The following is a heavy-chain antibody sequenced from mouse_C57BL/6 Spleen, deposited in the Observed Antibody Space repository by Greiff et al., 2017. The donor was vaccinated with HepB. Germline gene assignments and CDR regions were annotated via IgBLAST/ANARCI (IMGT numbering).Heavy chain of an antibody. V-gene: IGHV1-69*01. CDR2: IDPSDSYT. D-gene: IGHD2-5*01. Sequence: QVQLQQPGAELVMPGASVKLSCKASGYTFTSYWMHWVKQRPGQGLEWIGEIDPSDSYTNYNQKFKGKSTLTVDKSSSTAYMQLSSLTSEDSAVYYCARWVYSKAMDYWGQGTSVTVSS. CDR3: ARWVYSKAMDY. J-gene: IGHJ4*01. CDR1: GYTFTSYW.